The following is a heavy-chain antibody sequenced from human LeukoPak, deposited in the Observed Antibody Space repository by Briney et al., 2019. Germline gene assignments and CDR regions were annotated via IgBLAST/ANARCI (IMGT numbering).Heavy chain of an antibody. CDR1: GFTVSSDS. V-gene: IGHV3-53*01. CDR3: AKDYYESGSGIYKKERPYYFDY. CDR2: IHSGGST. Sequence: GGSLRLSCTVSGFTVSSDSMSWVRQAPGKGLEWVSFIHSGGSTHYSDSVKGRFTISRDNSKNTLYLQMNSLRADDTAVYYCAKDYYESGSGIYKKERPYYFDYWGQGTLVTVSS. D-gene: IGHD3-10*01. J-gene: IGHJ4*02.